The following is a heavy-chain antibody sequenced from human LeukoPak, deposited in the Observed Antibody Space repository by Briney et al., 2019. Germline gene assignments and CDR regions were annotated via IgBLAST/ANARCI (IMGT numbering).Heavy chain of an antibody. V-gene: IGHV4-59*12. CDR2: IYYSGST. D-gene: IGHD1-20*01. Sequence: SETLSLTCTVSGGSITSYYWSWVRQPQGKGLEWIGYIYYSGSTNYNPSLKSRVTLSVDTSKNQFSLKLSSVTAADTAVYYCARWGITGIRGYYYYMDVWGKGTTVTVSS. CDR3: ARWGITGIRGYYYYMDV. J-gene: IGHJ6*03. CDR1: GGSITSYY.